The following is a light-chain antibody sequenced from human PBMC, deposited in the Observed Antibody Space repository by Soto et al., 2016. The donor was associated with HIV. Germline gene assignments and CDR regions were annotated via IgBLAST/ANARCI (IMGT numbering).Light chain of an antibody. CDR1: SLRRYY. CDR2: GKN. CDR3: NSRDNSGNHYV. Sequence: SSELTQDPAVSVALGRTVRITCQGDSLRRYYASWYQQKPGQAPVLVIYGKNNRPSGIPDRFSGSSSGNTASLTITGAQAEDEADYYCNSRDNSGNHYVFGTGTKVTVL. V-gene: IGLV3-19*01. J-gene: IGLJ1*01.